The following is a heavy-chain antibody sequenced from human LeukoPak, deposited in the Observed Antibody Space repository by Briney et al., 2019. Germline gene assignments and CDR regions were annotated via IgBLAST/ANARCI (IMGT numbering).Heavy chain of an antibody. V-gene: IGHV4-38-2*02. CDR1: GYSISSGYY. Sequence: SETLSLTCTVSGYSISSGYYWGWIRQPPGKGLEWIGSIYHSGSTYYNPSLKSRVTISVDTSKNQFSLKLSSVTAADTAVYYCARGQGIAAAGTIDYWGQGTLVTVSS. D-gene: IGHD6-13*01. CDR3: ARGQGIAAAGTIDY. CDR2: IYHSGST. J-gene: IGHJ4*02.